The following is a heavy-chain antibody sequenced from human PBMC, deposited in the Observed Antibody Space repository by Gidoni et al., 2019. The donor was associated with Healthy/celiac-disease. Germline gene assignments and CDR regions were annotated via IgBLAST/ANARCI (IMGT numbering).Heavy chain of an antibody. J-gene: IGHJ6*02. CDR3: ARDSSRYYDSSGYSYYYYYGMDV. D-gene: IGHD3-22*01. V-gene: IGHV1-69*01. CDR2: IIPIFGTA. CDR1: GGTFSSYA. Sequence: QVQLVQSGAEVKKPGSSVKVSCKASGGTFSSYAISWVRQAHGQGLEWMGGIIPIFGTANYSQKFQVRVTITADESTSTAYMELSSLRSEDTAVYYCARDSSRYYDSSGYSYYYYYGMDVWGQGTTVTVSS.